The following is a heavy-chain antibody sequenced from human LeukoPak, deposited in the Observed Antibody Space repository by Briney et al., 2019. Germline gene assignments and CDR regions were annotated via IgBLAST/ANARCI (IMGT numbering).Heavy chain of an antibody. V-gene: IGHV1-46*01. CDR2: INPSGGST. J-gene: IGHJ3*02. CDR1: GYTFTSYY. D-gene: IGHD2-2*01. Sequence: GASVKVSCKASGYTFTSYYMHWVRQAPGQGLEWMGIINPSGGSTGYAQKFQGRVTMTRDTSTSTVYMELSSLRSEDTAVYYCARDWGYCSSTSCPGGAFDIWGQGTMVTVSS. CDR3: ARDWGYCSSTSCPGGAFDI.